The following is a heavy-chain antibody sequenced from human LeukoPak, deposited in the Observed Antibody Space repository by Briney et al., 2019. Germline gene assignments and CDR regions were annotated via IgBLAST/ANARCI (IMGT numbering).Heavy chain of an antibody. D-gene: IGHD3-10*01. CDR1: GGSISSYY. V-gene: IGHV4-59*01. Sequence: SETLSLTGTVFGGSISSYYWSWIRQPPGTGLEWIGYLYYGGNTNYNPSLKSRVTISRDTSKNQISLKVSSVTAADAAVYFCARDYSGSGSRWDYWGQGTLVTVSS. J-gene: IGHJ4*02. CDR2: LYYGGNT. CDR3: ARDYSGSGSRWDY.